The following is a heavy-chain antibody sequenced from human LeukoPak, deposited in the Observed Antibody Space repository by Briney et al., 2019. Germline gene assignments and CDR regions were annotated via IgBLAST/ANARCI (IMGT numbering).Heavy chain of an antibody. CDR1: GFTFRSYA. D-gene: IGHD3-10*01. CDR3: TRGAGGFDK. CDR2: ISGSGSAT. Sequence: GGSLRLSCAASGFTFRSYAMNWVRQAPGKGLEWVSAISGSGSATYYADSVKGRFTISRDNSKNTLYLQMNSLRAEDTAVYYCTRGAGGFDKWGQGTLVTVSS. V-gene: IGHV3-23*01. J-gene: IGHJ4*02.